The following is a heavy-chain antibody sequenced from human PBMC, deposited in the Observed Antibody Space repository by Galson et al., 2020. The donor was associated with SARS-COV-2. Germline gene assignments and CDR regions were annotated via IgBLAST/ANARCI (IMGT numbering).Heavy chain of an antibody. J-gene: IGHJ4*02. Sequence: SETLSLTCTVSGGSISSGGYFWSWIRQHPGKGLEWIGYIFYSGSTYYNPSLKSRVTISIDTSKNQFSLKLSSVTAADTAVYYCARGVIEPTSRVIDYWGRGTLVTVSS. CDR1: GGSISSGGYF. CDR3: ARGVIEPTSRVIDY. V-gene: IGHV4-31*03. D-gene: IGHD3-22*01. CDR2: IFYSGST.